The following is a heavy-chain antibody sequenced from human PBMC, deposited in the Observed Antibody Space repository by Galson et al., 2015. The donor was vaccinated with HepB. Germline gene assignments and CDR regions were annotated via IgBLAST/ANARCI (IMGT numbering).Heavy chain of an antibody. V-gene: IGHV4-34*01. CDR1: GGSFSNYY. J-gene: IGHJ5*02. D-gene: IGHD3-3*01. Sequence: ETLSLTCAVYGGSFSNYYWSWIRQSPGKGLEWIGEINYSGSANYNPSLNSRVTISLDKSKNQISLKLRSVTAADTAVYYCAKQSHFGVIFASKITGFDPWGQGTLVTVSS. CDR2: INYSGSA. CDR3: AKQSHFGVIFASKITGFDP.